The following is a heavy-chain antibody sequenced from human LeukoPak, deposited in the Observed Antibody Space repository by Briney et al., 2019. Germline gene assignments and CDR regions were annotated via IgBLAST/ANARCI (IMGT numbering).Heavy chain of an antibody. CDR1: GVSISSSNW. CDR2: IYHSGST. J-gene: IGHJ6*02. V-gene: IGHV4-4*02. D-gene: IGHD3-3*01. Sequence: PSETLSLTCAVSGVSISSSNWWSWVRQPPGKGLEWIGEIYHSGSTNYNPSLKSRVTISVDKSKNQFSLKLSSVTAADTAVYYCARGGITIFGVVIPYYYYGMDVWGQGTTVTVSS. CDR3: ARGGITIFGVVIPYYYYGMDV.